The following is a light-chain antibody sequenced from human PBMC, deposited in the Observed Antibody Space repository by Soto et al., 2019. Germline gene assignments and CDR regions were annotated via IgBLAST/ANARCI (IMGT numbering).Light chain of an antibody. CDR1: QSVSSN. J-gene: IGKJ1*01. CDR3: QQYGSSPVT. Sequence: EIVMTQSPATLSVSPGERATLSCRASQSVSSNLAWYQQKPGQAPSLLIYGASTRATGIPDRFSGSESGTDFTLTISRLEPEDFAVYYCQQYGSSPVTFGQGTKVDIK. CDR2: GAS. V-gene: IGKV3-20*01.